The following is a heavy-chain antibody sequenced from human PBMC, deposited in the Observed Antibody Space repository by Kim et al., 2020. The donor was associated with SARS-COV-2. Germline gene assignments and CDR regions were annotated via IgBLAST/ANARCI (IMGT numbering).Heavy chain of an antibody. D-gene: IGHD3-10*01. CDR3: ARGDYYGSGDAFDI. J-gene: IGHJ3*02. CDR1: GFTFSSYA. Sequence: GGSLRLSCAASGFTFSSYAMHWVRQAPGKGLEYVSAISSNGGSTYYANSVKGRFTISRDNSKNTLYLQMGSLRAEDMAVYYCARGDYYGSGDAFDIWGQGTMVTVSS. CDR2: ISSNGGST. V-gene: IGHV3-64*01.